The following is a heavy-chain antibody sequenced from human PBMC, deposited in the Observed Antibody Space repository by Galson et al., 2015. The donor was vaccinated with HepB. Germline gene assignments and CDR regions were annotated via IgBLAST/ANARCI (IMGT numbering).Heavy chain of an antibody. Sequence: SETLSLTCTVSGGSISSSSYYWGWIRQPPGKGLEWIGSIYYSGSTYYNPSLKSRVTISVDTSKNQFSLKLSSVTAADTAVYYCARHQITMVRGVIRGNWFDPWGQGTLVTVSS. V-gene: IGHV4-39*01. CDR1: GGSISSSSYY. D-gene: IGHD3-10*01. CDR3: ARHQITMVRGVIRGNWFDP. J-gene: IGHJ5*02. CDR2: IYYSGST.